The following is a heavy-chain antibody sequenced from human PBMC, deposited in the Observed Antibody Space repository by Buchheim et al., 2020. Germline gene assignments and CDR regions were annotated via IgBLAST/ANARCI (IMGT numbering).Heavy chain of an antibody. D-gene: IGHD6-19*01. J-gene: IGHJ4*02. CDR3: ARDGRYSSGWYPSGYFDY. CDR2: ISYDGSNK. CDR1: GFTFSSYA. Sequence: QVQLVESGGGVVQPGRSLRLSCAASGFTFSSYAMHWVRQAPGKGLEWVAVISYDGSNKYYADSVKGRFTISRDNSKKKLYLQMNSLRAEDTAVYYCARDGRYSSGWYPSGYFDYWGQGTL. V-gene: IGHV3-30*04.